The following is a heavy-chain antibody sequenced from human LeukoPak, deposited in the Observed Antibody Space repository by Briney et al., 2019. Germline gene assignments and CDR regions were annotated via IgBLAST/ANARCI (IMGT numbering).Heavy chain of an antibody. D-gene: IGHD3-22*01. J-gene: IGHJ5*02. CDR3: AREPLLNSVNTYYYDSSGYSRGENWFDP. CDR2: ISSSSSYI. V-gene: IGHV3-21*01. CDR1: GFTFSSYS. Sequence: GGSLRLSCAASGFTFSSYSMNWVRQAPGKGLEWVSSISSSSSYIYYADSVKGRFTISRDNAKNSLYLQMNSLRAEDTAVYYCAREPLLNSVNTYYYDSSGYSRGENWFDPWGQGTLVTVSS.